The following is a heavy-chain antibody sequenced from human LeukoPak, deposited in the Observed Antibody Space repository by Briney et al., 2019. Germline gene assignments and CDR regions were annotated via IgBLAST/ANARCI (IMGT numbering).Heavy chain of an antibody. CDR3: VRGTGY. Sequence: GGSLRLSCSVSGFTFSTYVMHWVRQAPGKGLEYVSAITSNGDNTYYADSVKGRFTISRDNSKSTLYLQMSSLRADDTAVYYCVRGTGYWGQGTLVTVSS. V-gene: IGHV3-64D*06. CDR2: ITSNGDNT. CDR1: GFTFSTYV. J-gene: IGHJ4*02.